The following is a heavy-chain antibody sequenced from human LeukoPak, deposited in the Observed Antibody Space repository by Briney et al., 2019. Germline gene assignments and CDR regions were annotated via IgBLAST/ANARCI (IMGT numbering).Heavy chain of an antibody. D-gene: IGHD1-7*01. CDR3: AKDKTGTEAAGGTGAFDI. Sequence: GGSLRLSCAASGFTFSSYAMSWVRQAPGEGLEWVSAISGSGGSTYYADSVKGRFTISRDNSKNTLYLQMNSLRAEDTAVYYCAKDKTGTEAAGGTGAFDIWGQGTMVTVSS. J-gene: IGHJ3*02. V-gene: IGHV3-23*01. CDR1: GFTFSSYA. CDR2: ISGSGGST.